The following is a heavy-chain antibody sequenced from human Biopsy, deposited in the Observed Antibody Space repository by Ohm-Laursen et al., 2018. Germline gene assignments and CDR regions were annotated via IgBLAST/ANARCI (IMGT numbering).Heavy chain of an antibody. D-gene: IGHD4-23*01. Sequence: SDTLSLTCTVSGGSFTGHYWSWIRQPPGKGLEWIGHISYTGYTSYNASLKSRVTISVDTSRNHFSLSLSSLTAADTAVYYCARGSNDFGGLYFPRWGQGTQVTVSS. V-gene: IGHV4-59*11. CDR1: GGSFTGHY. CDR3: ARGSNDFGGLYFPR. J-gene: IGHJ4*02. CDR2: ISYTGYT.